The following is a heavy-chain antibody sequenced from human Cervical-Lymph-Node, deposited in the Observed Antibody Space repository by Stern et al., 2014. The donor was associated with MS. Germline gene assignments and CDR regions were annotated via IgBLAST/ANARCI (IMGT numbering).Heavy chain of an antibody. CDR1: RYTFSTST. CDR3: ATDVGDDIIHF. V-gene: IGHV1-3*04. CDR2: SRTEKCVR. D-gene: IGHD1-26*01. J-gene: IGHJ4*02. Sequence: QVQLVQSGAEVKKPGASVSVSCKASRYTFSTSTIYWVRQAPGQRLEWMVWSRTEKCVRIYSQKVQGRFTFTRDTSASTAYMQVSGLRSDDTAVYYGATDVGDDIIHFWGQGTLVTVSS.